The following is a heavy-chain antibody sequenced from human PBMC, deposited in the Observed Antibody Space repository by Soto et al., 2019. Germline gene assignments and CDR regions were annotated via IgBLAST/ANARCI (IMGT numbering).Heavy chain of an antibody. Sequence: QVQLQQWGAGLLKPSETLSLTCAVYGGSFSGYYWSWIRQPPGKGLEWIGEINHSGSTNYNPSLKSRVTISVDTSKNQFSLKLSSVTAADTAVYYCARGVVGADSPYYFDYWGQGTLVTVSS. CDR1: GGSFSGYY. D-gene: IGHD1-26*01. V-gene: IGHV4-34*01. CDR3: ARGVVGADSPYYFDY. J-gene: IGHJ4*02. CDR2: INHSGST.